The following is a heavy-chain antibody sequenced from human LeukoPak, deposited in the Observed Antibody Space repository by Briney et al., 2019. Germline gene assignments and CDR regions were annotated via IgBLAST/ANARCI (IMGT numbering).Heavy chain of an antibody. J-gene: IGHJ4*02. D-gene: IGHD4-17*01. V-gene: IGHV3-33*01. CDR3: AIGSEYGDGFDY. Sequence: GGSLRLSCAASGFTFSSYGMHWVRQAPGKGLERVAVIWYDGSNKYYADSVKGRFTISRDNSKNTLYLQMNSLRAEDTAVYYCAIGSEYGDGFDYWGQGTLVTVSS. CDR1: GFTFSSYG. CDR2: IWYDGSNK.